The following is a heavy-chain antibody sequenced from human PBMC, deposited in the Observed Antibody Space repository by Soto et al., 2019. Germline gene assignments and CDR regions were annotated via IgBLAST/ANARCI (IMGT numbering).Heavy chain of an antibody. J-gene: IGHJ4*02. CDR1: GGSISSYY. Sequence: SETLSLTCTVSGGSISSYYWSWIRQPPGKGLEWIGYIYYSGSTNYNPSLKSRVTISVDTSKNQFSLKLSSVTAADTAVYYCARRHSGWYDYFDYWGQGTLVPVSS. CDR3: ARRHSGWYDYFDY. CDR2: IYYSGST. D-gene: IGHD6-19*01. V-gene: IGHV4-59*01.